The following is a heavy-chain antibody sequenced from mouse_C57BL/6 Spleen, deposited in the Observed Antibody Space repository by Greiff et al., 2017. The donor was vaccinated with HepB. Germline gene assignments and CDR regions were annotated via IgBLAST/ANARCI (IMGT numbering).Heavy chain of an antibody. CDR3: ARHYYYGSRYQAWFAY. CDR1: GFTFSDYG. CDR2: ISNLAYSI. V-gene: IGHV5-15*01. D-gene: IGHD1-1*01. Sequence: EVQLVESGGGLVQPGGSLKLSCAASGFTFSDYGMAWVRQAPRKGPEWVAFISNLAYSIYYADTVTGRFTISRENAKNTLYLEMSSRRSEDTAMYYCARHYYYGSRYQAWFAYWGQGTLVTVSA. J-gene: IGHJ3*01.